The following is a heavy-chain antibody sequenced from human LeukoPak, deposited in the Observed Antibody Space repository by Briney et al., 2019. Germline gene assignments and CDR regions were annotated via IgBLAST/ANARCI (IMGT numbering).Heavy chain of an antibody. Sequence: SETLSLTCAVYGGSFSGYYWSWIRQPPGKELEWIGEINHSGSTNYNPSLKSRVTISVDTSKNQFSLKLSSVTAADTAVYYCARGIGIAVAGPFDYWGQGTLVTVSS. J-gene: IGHJ4*02. CDR1: GGSFSGYY. CDR3: ARGIGIAVAGPFDY. V-gene: IGHV4-34*01. D-gene: IGHD6-19*01. CDR2: INHSGST.